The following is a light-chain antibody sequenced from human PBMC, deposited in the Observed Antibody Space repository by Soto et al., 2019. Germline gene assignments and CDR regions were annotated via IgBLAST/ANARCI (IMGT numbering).Light chain of an antibody. V-gene: IGKV2-28*01. CDR1: QSLLHLNGNNY. CDR2: LGS. J-gene: IGKJ2*01. CDR3: IQALQLPPYT. Sequence: DIVMTQSPLSLPVTPGEPASISCRSSQSLLHLNGNNYLDWYLQKPGQSPQLLIYLGSNRASGVPDRFSGSGSGTDFTLKISRVEAEDVGIYYCIQALQLPPYTFGQGTKLEIK.